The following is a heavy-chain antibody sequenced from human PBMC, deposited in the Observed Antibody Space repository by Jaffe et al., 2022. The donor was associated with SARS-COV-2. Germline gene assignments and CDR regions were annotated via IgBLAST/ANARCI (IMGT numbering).Heavy chain of an antibody. D-gene: IGHD6-13*01. V-gene: IGHV1-2*02. CDR2: IHPSSGAT. J-gene: IGHJ4*02. Sequence: QVQLVQSGPEVKEPGASVRVSCKASGYTFTVYYLHWVRQAPGQGLDWMGWIHPSSGATNYAQKFQGRVTMTRDTSINTAYMELSNLRSDDTAVYYCARDRDASSSLDYWGQGTLVTVPS. CDR1: GYTFTVYY. CDR3: ARDRDASSSLDY.